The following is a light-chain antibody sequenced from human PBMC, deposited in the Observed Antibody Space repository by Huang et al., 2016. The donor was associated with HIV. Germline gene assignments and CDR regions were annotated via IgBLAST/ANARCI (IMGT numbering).Light chain of an antibody. J-gene: IGKJ1*01. CDR1: QSVPHSSNNRKY. CDR3: QQYYTTPPWT. V-gene: IGKV4-1*01. Sequence: DIVMTQSPDSLAVSLGEGATIHCTCSQSVPHSSNNRKYLALYQQKPGQPPKLLICWAATREFGVPNRITGGGSWTDFTLTISSLQAEDGAVYYCQQYYTTPPWTFGQGTKVEIK. CDR2: WAA.